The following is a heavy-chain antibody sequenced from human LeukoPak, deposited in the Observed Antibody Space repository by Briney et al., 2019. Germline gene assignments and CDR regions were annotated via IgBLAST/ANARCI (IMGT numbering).Heavy chain of an antibody. CDR2: ISSSSYI. CDR1: GFTFSSYS. D-gene: IGHD1/OR15-1a*01. J-gene: IGHJ6*03. CDR3: ARDLPYALTGTNMDV. Sequence: GGSLRLSCAASGFTFSSYSMNWVRQAPGKGLEWVSSISSSSYIYYADSVKGRFTISRDNAKNSLYLQMNSLRAEDTAVYYCARDLPYALTGTNMDVWGKGTTVTVSS. V-gene: IGHV3-21*01.